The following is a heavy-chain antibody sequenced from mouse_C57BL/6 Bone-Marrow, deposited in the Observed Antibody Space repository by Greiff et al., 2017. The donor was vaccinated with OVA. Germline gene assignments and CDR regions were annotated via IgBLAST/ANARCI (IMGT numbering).Heavy chain of an antibody. CDR3: ARGLGRRYFDY. V-gene: IGHV1-26*01. CDR2: INPNNGGT. J-gene: IGHJ2*01. CDR1: GYTFTDYY. D-gene: IGHD4-1*01. Sequence: VQLQQSGPELVKPGASVKISCKASGYTFTDYYMNWVQQSHGKSLEWIGDINPNNGGTSYNQKFKGKATLTVDKSSSTAYMELRSLTSEDSAVYYCARGLGRRYFDYWGQGTALTVSS.